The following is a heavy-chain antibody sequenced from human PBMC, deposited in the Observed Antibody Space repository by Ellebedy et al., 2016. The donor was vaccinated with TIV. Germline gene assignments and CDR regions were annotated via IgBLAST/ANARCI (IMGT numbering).Heavy chain of an antibody. Sequence: ASVKVSXKASGYTFTSYHMHWVRQAPGQGLEWMGIINPSGGRTSYAQKFQGRVTMTRDTSTSTVYMELSSLRSEDTAVYYCAIRYSSGWSLDYWGQGTLVTVSS. CDR3: AIRYSSGWSLDY. CDR2: INPSGGRT. D-gene: IGHD6-19*01. V-gene: IGHV1-46*01. CDR1: GYTFTSYH. J-gene: IGHJ4*02.